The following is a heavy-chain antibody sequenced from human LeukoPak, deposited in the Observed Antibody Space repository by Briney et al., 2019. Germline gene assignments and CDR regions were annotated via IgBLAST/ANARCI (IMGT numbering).Heavy chain of an antibody. CDR3: TTDPQEREPHY. CDR1: GFTFSNAW. D-gene: IGHD1-14*01. V-gene: IGHV3-15*01. CDR2: IKSKTDGGTI. Sequence: GGSLRLSCAASGFTFSNAWMSWARQAPGKGLEWVGRIKSKTDGGTIDYAAPVKGRFTISRDDSKNTLYLQMNSLKTEDTAVYYCTTDPQEREPHYWGQGTLVTVSS. J-gene: IGHJ4*02.